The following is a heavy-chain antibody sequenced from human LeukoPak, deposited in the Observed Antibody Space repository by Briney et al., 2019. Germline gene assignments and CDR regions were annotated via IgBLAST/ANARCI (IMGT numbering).Heavy chain of an antibody. Sequence: PGGSLRLSCTASGFTLGDYAVSWVRQAPGKGLEWVGFIRSKACGVTTEDAASVKGRFIISRDDSKSIVYLEMNSLKTEDTAVYYCTNCAGSGYHWNRFEFWGQGTQV. CDR2: IRSKACGVTT. D-gene: IGHD3-22*01. V-gene: IGHV3-49*04. CDR1: GFTLGDYA. CDR3: TNCAGSGYHWNRFEF. J-gene: IGHJ4*02.